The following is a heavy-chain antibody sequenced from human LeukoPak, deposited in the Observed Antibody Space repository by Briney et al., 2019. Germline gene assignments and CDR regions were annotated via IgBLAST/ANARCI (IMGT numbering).Heavy chain of an antibody. CDR2: ISSNSNTK. J-gene: IGHJ4*02. CDR3: ARDVSPDY. V-gene: IGHV3-48*01. Sequence: GGSLRLSCAASGFIFRSYTMNWDRQAPGKGLEWVSYISSNSNTKDYADSVKGRFSISRDNAKNSLYLQMNSMRAEDTAVYYCARDVSPDYWGQGTLVTVAS. CDR1: GFIFRSYT. D-gene: IGHD5/OR15-5a*01.